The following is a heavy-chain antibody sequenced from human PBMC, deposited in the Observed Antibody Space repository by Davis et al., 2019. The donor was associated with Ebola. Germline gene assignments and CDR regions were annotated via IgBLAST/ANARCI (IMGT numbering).Heavy chain of an antibody. J-gene: IGHJ6*02. D-gene: IGHD3-10*01. CDR3: ARRLPYYSYGMDV. CDR2: IKQDGSEK. V-gene: IGHV3-7*03. Sequence: GGSLRLSCAASGFTFSSYWMSWVRQAPGKRLEWVANIKQDGSEKYYVDSVKGRFTISRDNSKNTLYLQMNSLRAEDTAVYFCARRLPYYSYGMDVWGQGTTVTVSS. CDR1: GFTFSSYW.